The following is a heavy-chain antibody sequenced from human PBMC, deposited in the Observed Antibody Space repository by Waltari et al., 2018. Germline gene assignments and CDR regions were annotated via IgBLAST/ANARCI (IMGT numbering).Heavy chain of an antibody. V-gene: IGHV3-33*01. J-gene: IGHJ4*02. D-gene: IGHD3-22*01. CDR1: GFTFSSYG. CDR3: ARGGVDDSSGYSSVYFDY. Sequence: QVQLVESGGGVVQPGRSLRLSCAASGFTFSSYGMHWVRQAPGKGLEWVAVIWYDGSNKYYADSVKGRFTISRDNSKNTLYLQMNSLRAEDTAVYYCARGGVDDSSGYSSVYFDYWGQGTLVTVSS. CDR2: IWYDGSNK.